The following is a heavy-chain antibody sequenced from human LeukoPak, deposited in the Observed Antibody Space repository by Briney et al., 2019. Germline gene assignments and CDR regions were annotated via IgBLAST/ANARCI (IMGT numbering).Heavy chain of an antibody. CDR2: INPNSGGT. D-gene: IGHD2-21*01. CDR3: ASGVEDYYYYYGMYV. J-gene: IGHJ6*02. CDR1: GGTFSSYA. Sequence: SVKVSCKASGGTFSSYAISWVRQAPGQGLEWMGWINPNSGGTNYAQKIQGRVTMTRDTSISTAYMKLSRLRSDDTAVYYCASGVEDYYYYYGMYVWGQGTTVTVSS. V-gene: IGHV1-2*02.